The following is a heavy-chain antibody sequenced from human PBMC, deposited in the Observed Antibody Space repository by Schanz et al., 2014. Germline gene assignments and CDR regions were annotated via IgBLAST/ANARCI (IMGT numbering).Heavy chain of an antibody. CDR3: TRLVVTPLSDAFDI. CDR2: IISDGSVT. Sequence: EVRLVESGGGLVKPGGSLRLSCAVSGLTVGDAWMHWVRQAPGKGLVWVSRIISDGSVTNYADSVKGRFTISRDNARNTLYLQMNSLRAEDTAVYYCTRLVVTPLSDAFDIWGQGTLVTVSS. D-gene: IGHD2-21*02. J-gene: IGHJ3*02. V-gene: IGHV3-74*02. CDR1: GLTVGDAW.